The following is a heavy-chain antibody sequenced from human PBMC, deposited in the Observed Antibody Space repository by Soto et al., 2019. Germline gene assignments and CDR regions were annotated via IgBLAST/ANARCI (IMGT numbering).Heavy chain of an antibody. CDR1: GYTFTSYD. Sequence: ASVNVSCKASGYTFTSYDINWVRQATGQGLEWMGWMNPNSGNTGYAQKFQGRVTMTRNTSISTAYMELSSLRSEDTAVYYCARAIAVAVPTDWFDPWGQGTLVTVSS. D-gene: IGHD6-19*01. CDR2: MNPNSGNT. V-gene: IGHV1-8*01. CDR3: ARAIAVAVPTDWFDP. J-gene: IGHJ5*02.